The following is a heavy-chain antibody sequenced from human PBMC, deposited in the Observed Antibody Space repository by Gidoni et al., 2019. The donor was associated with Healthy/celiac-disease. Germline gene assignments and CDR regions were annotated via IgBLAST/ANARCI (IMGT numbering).Heavy chain of an antibody. J-gene: IGHJ4*02. CDR3: ARDSGYPDFDY. V-gene: IGHV3-21*01. D-gene: IGHD1-1*01. CDR2: ISSISSYI. CDR1: GFTFSSYS. Sequence: EVQLVESGGGLVKPGGYLRLSCAASGFTFSSYSMNWVRQAPGKGLEWVSSISSISSYIYYADSVKGRCTISRDNDKNSLYLQMNSLRAEDTAVYYCARDSGYPDFDYWGQGTLVTVSS.